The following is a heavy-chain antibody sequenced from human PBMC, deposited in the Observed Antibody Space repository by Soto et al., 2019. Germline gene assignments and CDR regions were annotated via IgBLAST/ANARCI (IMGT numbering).Heavy chain of an antibody. V-gene: IGHV3-21*01. J-gene: IGHJ4*02. CDR3: VRGGADEDSAGATWFCFEN. Sequence: KAGVTLRLSCAASGFTFRRNNMNWVRQAPGKGLEWVASISSSGDYLYYADPVKRRFIIFGDNFQNSLFLQMNNLSADETADYYVVRGGADEDSAGATWFCFENWGQGTPVTVSS. D-gene: IGHD3-10*01. CDR1: GFTFRRNN. CDR2: ISSSGDYL.